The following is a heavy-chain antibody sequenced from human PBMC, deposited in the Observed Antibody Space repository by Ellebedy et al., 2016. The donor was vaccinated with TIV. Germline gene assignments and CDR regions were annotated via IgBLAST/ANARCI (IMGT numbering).Heavy chain of an antibody. Sequence: AASVKVSCKASGGTFSSSTIAWVRQAPGQGLEWMGGFTPIFLTVNYAQKFQGRVTIAADESTSTAYMELRSLRSDDTAIYYCARGHGVDAFDIWGQGTMLTVSS. J-gene: IGHJ3*02. CDR1: GGTFSSST. CDR2: FTPIFLTV. CDR3: ARGHGVDAFDI. V-gene: IGHV1-69*13. D-gene: IGHD3-10*01.